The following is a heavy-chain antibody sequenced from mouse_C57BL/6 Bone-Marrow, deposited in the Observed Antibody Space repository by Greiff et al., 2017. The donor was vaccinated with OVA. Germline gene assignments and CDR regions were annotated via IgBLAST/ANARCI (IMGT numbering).Heavy chain of an antibody. J-gene: IGHJ3*01. CDR1: GYTFTSYW. CDR2: IDPSDSYT. Sequence: VQLQQPGAELVMPGASVKLSCKASGYTFTSYWMHWVKQRPGQGLEWIGEIDPSDSYTNYNQKFKGKSTLTVDKSSSTAYMQLSSLTSEDSAVYYCARSNGGNYDWFAYWGQGTLVTVSA. D-gene: IGHD2-1*01. V-gene: IGHV1-69*01. CDR3: ARSNGGNYDWFAY.